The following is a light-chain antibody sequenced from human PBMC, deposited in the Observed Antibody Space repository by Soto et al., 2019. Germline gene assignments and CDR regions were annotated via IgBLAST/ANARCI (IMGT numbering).Light chain of an antibody. CDR3: QQYGSSPYT. Sequence: EIVWTQSPGTLSLSPGERATLSCRASQSVSSSYLAWYQQKPGQAPRLIIYGASDRATGIPDRFSGSGSGTDFTRTISRLEPEDFAVYYCQQYGSSPYTFGQGTNLEIQ. CDR1: QSVSSSY. V-gene: IGKV3-20*01. J-gene: IGKJ2*01. CDR2: GAS.